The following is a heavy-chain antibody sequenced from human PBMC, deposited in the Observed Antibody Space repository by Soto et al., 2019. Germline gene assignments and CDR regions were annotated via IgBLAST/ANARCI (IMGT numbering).Heavy chain of an antibody. CDR3: ATELISGSQIIRSLEAFDI. Sequence: ASVKVSCKVSGYTLTELSMQWVRQAPGKGLEWMGGFDPEDGETIYAQKFQGRVTMTEDTSTDTAYMELSSLRSEDTAVYYCATELISGSQIIRSLEAFDIWGQGTMVTVSS. CDR1: GYTLTELS. J-gene: IGHJ3*02. D-gene: IGHD6-25*01. V-gene: IGHV1-24*01. CDR2: FDPEDGET.